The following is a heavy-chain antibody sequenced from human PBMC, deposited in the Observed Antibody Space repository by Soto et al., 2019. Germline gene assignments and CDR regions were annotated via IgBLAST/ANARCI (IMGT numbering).Heavy chain of an antibody. J-gene: IGHJ5*02. CDR1: GLTFISYA. CDR2: ISYDGTHK. V-gene: IGHV3-30-3*01. CDR3: ARDILVVAGNNWFGP. Sequence: VVSLRLSCAGSGLTFISYAMHWVRQAPGKGLEWVALISYDGTHKYYADSVKGRFTISRDNSKNTLYLQMNSLRAEDTAVYYCARDILVVAGNNWFGPWGQGTLVTVSS. D-gene: IGHD6-19*01.